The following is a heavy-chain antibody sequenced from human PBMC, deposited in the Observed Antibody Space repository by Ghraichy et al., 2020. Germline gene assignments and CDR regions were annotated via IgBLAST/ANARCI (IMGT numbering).Heavy chain of an antibody. V-gene: IGHV4-59*08. D-gene: IGHD6-13*01. CDR3: ARHSAAPGSRGDFDI. Sequence: SETLSLTCTVSGGSISSYFWSWIRQPPGRGLEWIGYIYYNGNTDNNPSLRNRVTVSIDTSKNQFSLKLRSVTAADTAIYYCARHSAAPGSRGDFDIWGQGTLVTVSS. CDR1: GGSISSYF. CDR2: IYYNGNT. J-gene: IGHJ3*02.